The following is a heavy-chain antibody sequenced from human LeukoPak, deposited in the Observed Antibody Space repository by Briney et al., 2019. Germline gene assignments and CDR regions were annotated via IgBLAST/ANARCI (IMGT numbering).Heavy chain of an antibody. J-gene: IGHJ3*02. CDR2: IYSGGST. CDR3: ARDNVASGYDAFDI. V-gene: IGHV3-53*01. Sequence: GGSLRLSCAASGFTVSSNYMSWVRQAPGKGLEWVSVIYSGGSTYYADSVKGRFTISRHNSKNTLYLQMNSLRAEDTAVYYCARDNVASGYDAFDIWGQGTMVTVSS. D-gene: IGHD3-22*01. CDR1: GFTVSSNY.